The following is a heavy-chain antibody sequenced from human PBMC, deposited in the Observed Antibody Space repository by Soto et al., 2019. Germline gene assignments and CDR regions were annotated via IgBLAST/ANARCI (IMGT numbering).Heavy chain of an antibody. CDR1: GFTFSSYA. CDR3: AKDLAGATRGRFDY. Sequence: VQLLESGGGLVQPGGSLRLSCAASGFTFSSYAMSWVRQAPGKGLEWVSGISGSGTTTYYADSVKGRFTISRDNSKNTMYLQMNSLRAEDTAVYYCAKDLAGATRGRFDYWGQGTLVTVSS. CDR2: ISGSGTTT. V-gene: IGHV3-23*01. J-gene: IGHJ4*02. D-gene: IGHD1-26*01.